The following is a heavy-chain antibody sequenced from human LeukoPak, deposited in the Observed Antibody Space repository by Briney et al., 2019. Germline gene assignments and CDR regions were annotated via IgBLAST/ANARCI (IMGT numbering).Heavy chain of an antibody. J-gene: IGHJ4*02. V-gene: IGHV4-34*01. Sequence: SETLSLTCGVSGGSFSFYYWSWIRQPPGKGLEWIGEISQSGSTNYNPSLKSRVNISLDTSENQFSLKLGSVTAADTAVYYCASSLGYSYGHSFDYWGQGTLVTVSS. D-gene: IGHD5-18*01. CDR2: ISQSGST. CDR1: GGSFSFYY. CDR3: ASSLGYSYGHSFDY.